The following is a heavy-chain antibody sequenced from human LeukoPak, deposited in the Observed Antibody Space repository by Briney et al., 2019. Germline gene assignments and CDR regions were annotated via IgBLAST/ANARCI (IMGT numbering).Heavy chain of an antibody. CDR1: GFTFDDYA. D-gene: IGHD6-13*01. CDR2: ISWNSGSI. J-gene: IGHJ4*02. Sequence: PGGSLRLSCAASGFTFDDYAMHWVRQAPGKGLEWVSGISWNSGSIGYADSVKGRFTISRDNAKNSLYLQMNSLRAEDTALYYCAKESIAAAGIPDYWGQGTLVTVSS. CDR3: AKESIAAAGIPDY. V-gene: IGHV3-9*01.